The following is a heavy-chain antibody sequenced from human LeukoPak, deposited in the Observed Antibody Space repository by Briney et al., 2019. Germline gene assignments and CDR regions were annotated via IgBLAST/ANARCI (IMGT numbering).Heavy chain of an antibody. CDR2: IYYSGST. V-gene: IGHV4-39*01. D-gene: IGHD3-22*01. Sequence: PSETLSLTCTVSGDSISTSRYYWGWIRQPPGKGLEWLVSIYYSGSTYYNPSLKSRVTISVDTSKNQFSLNLYSVTAADTAVFYCARSYYYDYRQIDYWGQGTLVTVSS. CDR1: GDSISTSRYY. J-gene: IGHJ4*02. CDR3: ARSYYYDYRQIDY.